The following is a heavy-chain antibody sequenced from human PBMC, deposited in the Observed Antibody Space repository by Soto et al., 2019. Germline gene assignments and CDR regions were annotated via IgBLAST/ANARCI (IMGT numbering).Heavy chain of an antibody. CDR3: ARGPDSSGNNWFDP. V-gene: IGHV4-34*01. CDR1: GGSFSGYY. J-gene: IGHJ5*02. D-gene: IGHD3-22*01. Sequence: PSETLSLTCAVYGGSFSGYYWSWIRQPPGKGLEWIGEINHSGSTNYNPSLKSRVTISVDTSKNQFSLKLSSVTAADTAVYYCARGPDSSGNNWFDPWGQGTLVTVPS. CDR2: INHSGST.